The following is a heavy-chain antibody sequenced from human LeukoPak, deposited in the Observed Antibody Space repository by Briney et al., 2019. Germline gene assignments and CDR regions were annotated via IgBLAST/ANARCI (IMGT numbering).Heavy chain of an antibody. V-gene: IGHV3-48*01. CDR1: GFTFSSHS. D-gene: IGHD3-22*01. CDR3: ARGAYYYED. Sequence: GGSLKLSCAASGFTFSSHSMNWVRQAPGKGLEWVSYISSSSSTIYYADSVKGRFTISRDNAKNSLYLQMNSLRAEDTAVYYCARGAYYYEDWGQGTLVTVSS. CDR2: ISSSSSTI. J-gene: IGHJ4*02.